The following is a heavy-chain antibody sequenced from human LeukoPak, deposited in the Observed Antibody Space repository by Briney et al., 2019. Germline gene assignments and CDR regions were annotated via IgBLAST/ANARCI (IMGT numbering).Heavy chain of an antibody. D-gene: IGHD6-13*01. CDR1: GFTFSIYA. Sequence: PGGSLRLSCAASGFTFSIYAMSWVRQAPGKGLEWVSTISGFSGSTYYADSVKGRFTISRDNSKNTLYLQVNSLRAEDTAVYYCAKEAGYSSTWYADYWGQGTLVTVSS. CDR3: AKEAGYSSTWYADY. J-gene: IGHJ4*02. V-gene: IGHV3-23*01. CDR2: ISGFSGST.